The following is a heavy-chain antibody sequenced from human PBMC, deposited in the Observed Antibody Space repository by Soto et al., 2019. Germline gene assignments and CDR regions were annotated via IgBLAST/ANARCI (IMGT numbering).Heavy chain of an antibody. CDR3: ARENGMVRYGMDV. J-gene: IGHJ6*02. CDR1: GGSINSGDYY. CDR2: IYYSGNS. Sequence: QVQLQESGPGLVKPSQTLSLTCTVSGGSINSGDYYWSWIRQPPGKGLEWIGYIYYSGNSYYNPSLKRRVTISVDTSKNQFSLKLSSVTAADTAVYYCARENGMVRYGMDVWGQGTTVTVSS. V-gene: IGHV4-30-4*01. D-gene: IGHD3-10*01.